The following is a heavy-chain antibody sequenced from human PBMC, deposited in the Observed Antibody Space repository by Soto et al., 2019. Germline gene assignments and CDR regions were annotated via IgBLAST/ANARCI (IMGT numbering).Heavy chain of an antibody. D-gene: IGHD4-17*01. CDR3: ARDPDQYGAPRHYGMYV. CDR2: ISSSSSTI. CDR1: GFTFRSYS. Sequence: EVQLVESGGGLVQPGGSLRLSCAASGFTFRSYSMDWVRQAPGKGLEWVSYISSSSSTIYYADSVNGRFTISTDKAKNSVYLQMNSMRDEDTAVYYCARDPDQYGAPRHYGMYVSGQGSTVTVSS. J-gene: IGHJ6*02. V-gene: IGHV3-48*02.